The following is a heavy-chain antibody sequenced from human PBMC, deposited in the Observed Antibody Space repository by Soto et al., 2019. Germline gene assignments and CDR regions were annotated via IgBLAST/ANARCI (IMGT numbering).Heavy chain of an antibody. Sequence: GPVKVSCKASGYTFTDYFIHWVRQAPGQGFEWMGWINPNSRGTNYAPKFQGRVTMTRDTSNSTAYMELRGLRSDDTAVYYCARVTLKAGNWFDPWGQGTLVTVSS. CDR1: GYTFTDYF. CDR3: ARVTLKAGNWFDP. CDR2: INPNSRGT. J-gene: IGHJ5*02. V-gene: IGHV1-2*02.